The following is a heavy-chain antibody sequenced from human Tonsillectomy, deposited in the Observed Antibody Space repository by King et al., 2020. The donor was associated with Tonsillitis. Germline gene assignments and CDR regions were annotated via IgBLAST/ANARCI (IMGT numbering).Heavy chain of an antibody. Sequence: VQLVESGGGVVQPGRSLRLSCAASGFTFSSYGMHWVRQAPGKGPEWVAVISYDGSNKYYADSVKGRFTISRDNSKNTLYLQMNSLRAEDTAVYYCAKDRADYAPLRYYYYYGMDVWGQGTTVTVSS. J-gene: IGHJ6*02. CDR2: ISYDGSNK. D-gene: IGHD4-17*01. V-gene: IGHV3-30*18. CDR3: AKDRADYAPLRYYYYYGMDV. CDR1: GFTFSSYG.